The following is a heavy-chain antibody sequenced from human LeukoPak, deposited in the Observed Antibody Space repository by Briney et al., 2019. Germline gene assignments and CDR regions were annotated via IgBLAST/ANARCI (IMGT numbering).Heavy chain of an antibody. CDR2: IYYSGST. CDR1: GGSISSYY. V-gene: IGHV4-59*01. Sequence: SETLSLTCTVSGGSISSYYWSWIRQPPGKGLEWIGYIYYSGSTNYNPSLKSRVTISVDTSKNQFSLKLSSVTAADTAVYYCAREIEMATIGGYYFDYWGQGTLVTVSS. J-gene: IGHJ4*02. D-gene: IGHD5-24*01. CDR3: AREIEMATIGGYYFDY.